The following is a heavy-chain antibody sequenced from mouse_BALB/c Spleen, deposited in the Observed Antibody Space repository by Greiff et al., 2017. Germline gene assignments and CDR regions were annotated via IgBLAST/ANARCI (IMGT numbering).Heavy chain of an antibody. Sequence: EVMLVESGGGLVKPGGSLKLSCAASGFTFSSYAMSWVRQTPEKRLEWVATISSGGSYTYYPDSVKGRFTISRDNAKNTLYLQMSSLRSEDTAMYYCARRGNGFDYWGQGTTLTVSS. V-gene: IGHV5-9-1*01. CDR1: GFTFSSYA. J-gene: IGHJ2*01. CDR3: ARRGNGFDY. CDR2: ISSGGSYT.